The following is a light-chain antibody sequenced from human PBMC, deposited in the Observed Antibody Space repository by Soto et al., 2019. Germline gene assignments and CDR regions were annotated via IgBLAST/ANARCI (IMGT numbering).Light chain of an antibody. CDR1: QRIDRY. CDR3: MQGTHWPPT. CDR2: DAS. J-gene: IGKJ1*01. Sequence: DIQLTQSPSTLSASVGDRVTITCRASQRIDRYLAWYQQKPGKAPKLLVYDASTLEGGVPSRFSGSGSATEFILIISSLQPDDFATYYCMQGTHWPPTFGQGTKVDIK. V-gene: IGKV1-5*01.